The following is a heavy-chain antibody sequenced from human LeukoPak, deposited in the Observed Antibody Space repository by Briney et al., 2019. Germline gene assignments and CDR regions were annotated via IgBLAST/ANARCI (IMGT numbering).Heavy chain of an antibody. D-gene: IGHD2-21*02. V-gene: IGHV1-46*01. CDR2: INPSGGST. J-gene: IGHJ6*02. CDR3: ARDRIVVVTGYYYYGMDV. Sequence: ASVKVSCKACGYTFTSYYMHWVRQAPGQGLEWMGIINPSGGSTSYAQKFQGRVTMTRDTSTSTVYMELSSLRSEDTAVYYCARDRIVVVTGYYYYGMDVWGQGTTVTVSS. CDR1: GYTFTSYY.